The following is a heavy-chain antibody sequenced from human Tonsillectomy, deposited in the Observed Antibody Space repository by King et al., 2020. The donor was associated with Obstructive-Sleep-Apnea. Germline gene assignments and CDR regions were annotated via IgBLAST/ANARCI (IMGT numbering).Heavy chain of an antibody. D-gene: IGHD1-1*01. V-gene: IGHV3-23*04. CDR3: AKAGLDYDYCAMDV. CDR1: RFTFTNYV. Sequence: VQLVESGGALVQPGGSLTLSCAAPRFTFTNYVMSWVRQAPGKGLEWVSAISASGGSTYYADSVKHRFTISRDNSKNMVFLQMNSLRAEDTAIYYCAKAGLDYDYCAMDVWGQGTTVTVSS. J-gene: IGHJ6*02. CDR2: ISASGGST.